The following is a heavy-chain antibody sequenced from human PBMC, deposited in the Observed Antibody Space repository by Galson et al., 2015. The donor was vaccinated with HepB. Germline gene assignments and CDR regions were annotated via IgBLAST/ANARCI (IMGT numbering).Heavy chain of an antibody. J-gene: IGHJ6*02. CDR3: AFPGTVTTWIYYYGMDV. V-gene: IGHV1-69*06. CDR2: IIPIFGTA. Sequence: SVKVSCKASGGTFSSYAISWVRQAPGQGLEWMGGIIPIFGTANYAQKFQGRVTITADKSTSTAYMELSSLRSEDTAVYYCAFPGTVTTWIYYYGMDVWGQGTTVTVSS. CDR1: GGTFSSYA. D-gene: IGHD4-17*01.